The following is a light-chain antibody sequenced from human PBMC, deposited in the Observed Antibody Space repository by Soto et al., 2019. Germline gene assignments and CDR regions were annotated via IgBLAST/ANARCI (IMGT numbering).Light chain of an antibody. CDR3: QQRASWPYT. CDR2: DTS. CDR1: HDVSIN. V-gene: IGKV3-11*01. J-gene: IGKJ2*01. Sequence: EIVLTQSPATLSSSPGERATLSCRASHDVSINLAWYRHRPGQAPRLLIHDTSNRATGIPARFSGSGSGTDFTLTIGSLEPEESALYYCQQRASWPYTSGQGTKVDIK.